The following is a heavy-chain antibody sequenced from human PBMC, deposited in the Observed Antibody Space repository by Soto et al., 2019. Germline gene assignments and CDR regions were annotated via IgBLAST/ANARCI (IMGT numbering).Heavy chain of an antibody. V-gene: IGHV4-31*01. J-gene: IGHJ5*02. CDR2: IYHSGTT. CDR1: GGSISSVGCC. Sequence: SQTLSLTCTVSGGSISSVGCCWSWIRQHPGKGLEWIGYIYHSGTTYSNPSLKSQVNISVDTSHTQCSLKLTSVTAVATAVYYCARVRGIQLLGRCDPWRHGTPVPVSP. D-gene: IGHD2-2*01. CDR3: ARVRGIQLLGRCDP.